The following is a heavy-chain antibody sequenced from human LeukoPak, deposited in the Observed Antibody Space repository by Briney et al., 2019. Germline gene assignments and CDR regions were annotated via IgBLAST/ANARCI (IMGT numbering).Heavy chain of an antibody. CDR2: IYYSGST. D-gene: IGHD6-13*01. Sequence: SETLSLTCTVSGGSISSSSYYWGWIRQPPGKGLEWIGSIYYSGSTYYNPSLKSRVTISVDTSKNQFSLKLSSVTAADTAVYYCARRIAAADDYWGQGTLVTVSS. J-gene: IGHJ4*02. V-gene: IGHV4-39*01. CDR1: GGSISSSSYY. CDR3: ARRIAAADDY.